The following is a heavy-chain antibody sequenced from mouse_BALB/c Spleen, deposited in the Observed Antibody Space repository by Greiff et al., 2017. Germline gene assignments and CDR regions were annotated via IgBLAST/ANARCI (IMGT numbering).Heavy chain of an antibody. CDR2: ISDGGSYT. J-gene: IGHJ4*01. CDR1: GFTFSDYY. D-gene: IGHD2-4*01. Sequence: DVMLVESGGGLVKPGGSLKLSCAASGFTFSDYYMYWVRQTPEKRLEWVATISDGGSYTYYPDSVKGRFTISRDNAKNNLYLQMSSLKSEDTAMYYCARERDMITPDYYAMDYWGQGTSVTVSS. V-gene: IGHV5-4*02. CDR3: ARERDMITPDYYAMDY.